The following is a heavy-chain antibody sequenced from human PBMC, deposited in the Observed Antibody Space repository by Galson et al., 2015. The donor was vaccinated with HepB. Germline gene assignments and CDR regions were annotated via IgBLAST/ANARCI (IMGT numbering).Heavy chain of an antibody. CDR3: ARHTPIEGTSFDY. Sequence: SETLSLTCTVSGGSISSYYWSWIRQPPGKGLEWLGYIYYSGSTNYNPSLKSRVTISVDTSKNQFSLELSSVTAADTAVYYCARHTPIEGTSFDYWGQGTLVTVSS. D-gene: IGHD2-2*01. J-gene: IGHJ4*02. V-gene: IGHV4-59*08. CDR2: IYYSGST. CDR1: GGSISSYY.